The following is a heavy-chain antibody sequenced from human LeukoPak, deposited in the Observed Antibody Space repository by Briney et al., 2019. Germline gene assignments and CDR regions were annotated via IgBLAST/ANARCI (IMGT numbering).Heavy chain of an antibody. CDR2: ISWNSGSI. D-gene: IGHD1-7*01. Sequence: GGSLRLSCAASGFTFDDYAMYWVRQAPGKGLEWVSGISWNSGSIGYADSVKGRFTISRDNAKNSLYLQMNSLRAEDTAVYYCVRWNSREDYWGQGTLVTVSS. CDR3: VRWNSREDY. V-gene: IGHV3-9*01. CDR1: GFTFDDYA. J-gene: IGHJ4*02.